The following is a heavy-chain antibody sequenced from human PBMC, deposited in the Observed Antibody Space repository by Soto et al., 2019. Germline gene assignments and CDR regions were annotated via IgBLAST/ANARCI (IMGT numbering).Heavy chain of an antibody. D-gene: IGHD6-13*01. V-gene: IGHV1-69*08. CDR1: GGTFSSYT. CDR3: ARDPYSSTREQFDY. J-gene: IGHJ4*02. CDR2: IIPILGIA. Sequence: QVQLVQSGAEVKKPGSSVKVSCKASGGTFSSYTISWVRQAPGQGLEWMGRIIPILGIANYAQKFQGRVTXTADKSTSTAYLELSSLRSEDTAVYYCARDPYSSTREQFDYWGQGTLVTVSS.